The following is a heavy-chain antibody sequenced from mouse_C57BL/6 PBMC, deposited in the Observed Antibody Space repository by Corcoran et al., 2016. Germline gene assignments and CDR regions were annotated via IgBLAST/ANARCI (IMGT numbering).Heavy chain of an antibody. V-gene: IGHV14-2*01. J-gene: IGHJ2*01. Sequence: EVQLQQSGAELVKPGASVKLSCTASGFNIKDYYMHWVKQRTEQGLEWIGRIDPEDGETKYAPKFQDKATITADTSSNTAYLQLSSLTSEDTAVYYCARSLIYDGSYFDYWCQGTTLTVSS. D-gene: IGHD2-3*01. CDR1: GFNIKDYY. CDR2: IDPEDGET. CDR3: ARSLIYDGSYFDY.